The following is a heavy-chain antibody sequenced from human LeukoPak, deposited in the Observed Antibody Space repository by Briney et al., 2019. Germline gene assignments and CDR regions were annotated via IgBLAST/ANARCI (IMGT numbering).Heavy chain of an antibody. J-gene: IGHJ4*02. Sequence: GGSLRLSCAASGFTFSSYAMHWVRQAPGKGLEWVAVISYDGSNKYYADSVKGRFTISRDKAKNSLFLQMNSLRAEDTAVYFCARGQYFSTTYYFDYWGQGTLVTVSS. D-gene: IGHD1-1*01. CDR2: ISYDGSNK. V-gene: IGHV3-30*14. CDR3: ARGQYFSTTYYFDY. CDR1: GFTFSSYA.